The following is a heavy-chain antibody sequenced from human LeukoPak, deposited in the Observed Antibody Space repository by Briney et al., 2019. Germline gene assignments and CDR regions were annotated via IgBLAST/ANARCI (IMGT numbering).Heavy chain of an antibody. D-gene: IGHD4-17*01. J-gene: IGHJ4*02. CDR1: GFTFSSYA. Sequence: PGGSLRLSCAASGFTFSSYAMHWVRQAPGKGLEWEAVISYDGSNKYYADSVKGRFTISRDNSKNTLYLQMNSLRAEDTAVYYCARGYGDYLPFDYWGQGTLVTVSS. CDR3: ARGYGDYLPFDY. V-gene: IGHV3-30*04. CDR2: ISYDGSNK.